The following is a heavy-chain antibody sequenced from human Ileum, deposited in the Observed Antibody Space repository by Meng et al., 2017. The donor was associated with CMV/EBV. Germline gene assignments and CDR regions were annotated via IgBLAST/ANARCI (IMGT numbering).Heavy chain of an antibody. J-gene: IGHJ5*02. CDR3: ARAAARGVPVDL. D-gene: IGHD3-10*01. V-gene: IGHV4-30-4*08. CDR2: IYYSGTT. Sequence: QVQLKQSGPGLVTPSQTLSLTCTVSGGSISSGDYYWTWIRQPPGKGLEWIGYIYYSGTTDDNPSLRSRVSMSLDKSKNQFSLKLTSVTAADTAVYYCARAAARGVPVDLWGQGTLVTVSS. CDR1: GGSISSGDYY.